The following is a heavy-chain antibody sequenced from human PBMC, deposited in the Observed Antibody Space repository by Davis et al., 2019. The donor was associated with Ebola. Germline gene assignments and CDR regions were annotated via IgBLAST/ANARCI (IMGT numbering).Heavy chain of an antibody. J-gene: IGHJ5*02. CDR3: AKGSRLSTMVRGIRFDP. CDR1: GFTFSSYA. D-gene: IGHD3-10*01. CDR2: ISGSGGST. V-gene: IGHV3-23*01. Sequence: GESLKTSCAASGFTFSSYAMSWVRQAPGQGLEWVSAISGSGGSTYYAESVKGRFTISRDNSKNTLYLQMNSLRAEDTAVYYCAKGSRLSTMVRGIRFDPWGQGTLVTVSS.